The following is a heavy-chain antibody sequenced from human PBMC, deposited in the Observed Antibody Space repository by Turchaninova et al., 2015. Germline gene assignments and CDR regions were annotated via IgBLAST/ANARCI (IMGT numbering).Heavy chain of an antibody. CDR1: GFTFSNYS. J-gene: IGHJ1*01. CDR3: ARDKTANQYFQH. Sequence: EVLLVESGGGLVQHGGSLRLSCADSGFTFSNYSMNWVRQAPGKGLEWVSYIRSGSSTIYSADSVKGRVTISRENAKNSLYLQMNSLGDEDTAVYYCARDKTANQYFQHWGQGTLVTVSS. CDR2: IRSGSSTI. V-gene: IGHV3-48*02.